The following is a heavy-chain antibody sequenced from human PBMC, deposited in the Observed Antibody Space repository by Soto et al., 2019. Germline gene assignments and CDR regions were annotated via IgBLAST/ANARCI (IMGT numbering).Heavy chain of an antibody. CDR3: ARAGAYYYDSSQSLYYFDY. Sequence: SETLSLTCTVSGGSISGYYWSWIRQPPGKGLEWIGYIYYSGSTNYNPSLKSRVTISVDTSKNQFSLKLSSVTAADTAVYYCARAGAYYYDSSQSLYYFDYWGQGTLVTVSS. CDR1: GGSISGYY. V-gene: IGHV4-59*01. J-gene: IGHJ4*02. CDR2: IYYSGST. D-gene: IGHD3-22*01.